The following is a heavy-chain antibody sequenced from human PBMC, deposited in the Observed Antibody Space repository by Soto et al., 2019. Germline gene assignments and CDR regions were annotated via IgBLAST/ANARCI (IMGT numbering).Heavy chain of an antibody. V-gene: IGHV3-64D*06. CDR1: GFTFSSYA. CDR2: ISSEGAST. J-gene: IGHJ4*02. CDR3: VKDRYVDY. Sequence: PEGSLRLSCSVSGFTFSSYAMHWVRQAPGKGLEYVASISSEGASTYYADSVKGRFIIPRDNSKNTSYLQMSSLRAEDTAVYYCVKDRYVDYWGQGILVTVSS.